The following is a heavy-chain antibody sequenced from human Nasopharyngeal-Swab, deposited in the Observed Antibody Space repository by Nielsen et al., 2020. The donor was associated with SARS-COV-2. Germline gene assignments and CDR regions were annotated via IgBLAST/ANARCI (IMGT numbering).Heavy chain of an antibody. J-gene: IGHJ4*02. Sequence: SETLSLTCTVSGGSISSSSYYWGWIRQPPGKGLEWIGTIYYSGSTYYNPSLKIRVTISVDTSTNQFSLKLNSVTAADSALYYCARGLYGSGTNPSDYWGQGTLVTVSS. D-gene: IGHD3-10*01. CDR2: IYYSGST. CDR3: ARGLYGSGTNPSDY. V-gene: IGHV4-39*07. CDR1: GGSISSSSYY.